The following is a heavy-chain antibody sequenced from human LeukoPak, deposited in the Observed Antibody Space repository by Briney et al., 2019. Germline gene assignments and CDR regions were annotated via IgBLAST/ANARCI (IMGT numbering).Heavy chain of an antibody. J-gene: IGHJ3*02. CDR3: ARHALNCDASDI. CDR1: GYSFTSYC. CDR2: IYPGDADT. Sequence: GGSLQISSKASGYSFTSYCIGWLRHMPGKGLEGLGIIYPGDADTRYSPSFQGQVTISADKSISTAYLQWSSLTASDIAMYYCARHALNCDASDIGGQGTMVTVSS. D-gene: IGHD1-20*01. V-gene: IGHV5-51*01.